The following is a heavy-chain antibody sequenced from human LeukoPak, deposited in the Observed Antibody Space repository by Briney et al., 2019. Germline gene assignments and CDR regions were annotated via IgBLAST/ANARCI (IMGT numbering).Heavy chain of an antibody. V-gene: IGHV4-34*01. CDR3: ARRYSSGWSRRHNWFDP. CDR2: INHSGST. Sequence: ASETLSLTCAVCGGSFSGYYWSWIRQPPGKGLEWIGEINHSGSTNYNPSLKSRVTISVDTSKNQFSLKLSSVTAADTAVYYCARRYSSGWSRRHNWFDPWGQGTLVTVS. J-gene: IGHJ5*02. CDR1: GGSFSGYY. D-gene: IGHD6-19*01.